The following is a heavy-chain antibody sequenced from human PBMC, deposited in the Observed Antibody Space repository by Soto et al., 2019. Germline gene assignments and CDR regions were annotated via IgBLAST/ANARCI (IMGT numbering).Heavy chain of an antibody. CDR3: ARKAYLLVSSTSRGQKYTWFDP. Sequence: PSETLSLTCAVYGGSFSGYYWSWIRQPPGKGLEWIGEINHSGSTHYNPSLKSRVTISVDTSKNQFSLKLSSVTAADTAVYYCARKAYLLVSSTSRGQKYTWFDPWGQGTLVTVSS. D-gene: IGHD2-2*01. CDR2: INHSGST. CDR1: GGSFSGYY. V-gene: IGHV4-34*01. J-gene: IGHJ5*02.